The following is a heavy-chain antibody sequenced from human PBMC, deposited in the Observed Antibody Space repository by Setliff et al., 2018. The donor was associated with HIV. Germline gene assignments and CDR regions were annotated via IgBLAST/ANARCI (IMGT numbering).Heavy chain of an antibody. CDR1: GRSISTFY. Sequence: PPETRSLTCPLSGRSISTFYWSWIRQPQRMGLEWIGSIYFTGSSDNNPSLKSRVTLSVDTSKHQFSLKLSSVTAADTAVYYCVRVQMAYAAFDVWGQGTRVTVSS. CDR3: VRVQMAYAAFDV. CDR2: IYFTGSS. V-gene: IGHV4-59*01. D-gene: IGHD4-17*01. J-gene: IGHJ3*01.